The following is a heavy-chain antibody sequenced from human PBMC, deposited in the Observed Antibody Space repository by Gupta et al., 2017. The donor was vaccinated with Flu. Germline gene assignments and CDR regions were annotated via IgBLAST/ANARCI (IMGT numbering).Heavy chain of an antibody. D-gene: IGHD6-19*01. CDR2: IWYDGSNK. CDR1: GFTFISYG. CDR3: ARAYEVAGFLYYFDY. V-gene: IGHV3-33*01. J-gene: IGHJ4*02. Sequence: QVQLVESGGGVVQPGRSLRLSCASSGFTFISYGMHWVRQAPGKGLEWVAVIWYDGSNKYYADSVKGRFTISRDNSKNTLYLQMNSLRAEDTAVYYCARAYEVAGFLYYFDYWGQGTLITVSS.